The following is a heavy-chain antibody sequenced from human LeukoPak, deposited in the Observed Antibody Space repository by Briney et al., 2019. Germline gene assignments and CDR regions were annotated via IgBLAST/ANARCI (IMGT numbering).Heavy chain of an antibody. D-gene: IGHD5-18*01. J-gene: IGHJ4*02. V-gene: IGHV4-39*01. CDR1: GGSISSSSYY. CDR3: ARLQYYPYSYCLGVDY. CDR2: IYYSGST. Sequence: PSETLSLTCTVSGGSISSSSYYWGWIRQLPGKGLEWMGSIYYSGSTYYNPSLKSRVTISVDTSKNQFSLKLSSVTATATAVYYCARLQYYPYSYCLGVDYWGQGTLVTVSS.